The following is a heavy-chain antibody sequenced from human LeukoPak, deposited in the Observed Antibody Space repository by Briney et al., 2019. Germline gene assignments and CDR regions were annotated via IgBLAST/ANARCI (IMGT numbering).Heavy chain of an antibody. V-gene: IGHV4-34*01. Sequence: SETLSLTCAVYGGSFSGYYWSWIRQPPGKGLEWIGEINHSGSTNYNPSLKSRFTISVDTSKNQFPLKLSSVTAADTAVYYCARGGQELLQGFFDYWGQGTLVTVSS. CDR2: INHSGST. D-gene: IGHD1-26*01. CDR1: GGSFSGYY. CDR3: ARGGQELLQGFFDY. J-gene: IGHJ4*02.